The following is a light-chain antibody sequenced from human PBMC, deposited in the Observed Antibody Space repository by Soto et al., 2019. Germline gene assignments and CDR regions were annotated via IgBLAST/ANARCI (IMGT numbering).Light chain of an antibody. CDR3: QQRSNWPGT. J-gene: IGKJ1*01. Sequence: DIVLTQSQATLSLSPGERATLSCRASQYVSTYLAWYQQKPGQAPRLLMYDAYNRATGIPARFRGSGSGTDFTLTISSLEPEDSAVYYCQQRSNWPGTFGQGTKVDIK. CDR1: QYVSTY. CDR2: DAY. V-gene: IGKV3-11*01.